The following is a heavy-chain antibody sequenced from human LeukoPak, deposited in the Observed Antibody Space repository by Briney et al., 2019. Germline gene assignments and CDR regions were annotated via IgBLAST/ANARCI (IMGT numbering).Heavy chain of an antibody. V-gene: IGHV3-30*02. CDR3: ARDRFRRDGYNYGRDGAFDI. CDR1: GFTFRSYG. D-gene: IGHD5-24*01. Sequence: GGSLRLSCAASGFTFRSYGMHWVRQAPGKGLEWVAFTRYDGNNKYYADSVKGRFTISRDNSKNTLYLQMNSLRAEDTAVYYCARDRFRRDGYNYGRDGAFDIWGQGTMVTVSS. J-gene: IGHJ3*02. CDR2: TRYDGNNK.